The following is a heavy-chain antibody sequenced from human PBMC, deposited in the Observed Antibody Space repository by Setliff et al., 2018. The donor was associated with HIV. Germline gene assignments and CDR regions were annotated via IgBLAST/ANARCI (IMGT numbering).Heavy chain of an antibody. J-gene: IGHJ4*02. CDR1: GGTFRTYA. Sequence: SVKVSCKASGGTFRTYAISWVRQAPGQGLEWMGGIIPIFATANYAQKFQGRVTITADESTSTAYMELSSLRSEDTAVYYCARDSGSGWYGGDYWGQGTLVTVSS. CDR3: ARDSGSGWYGGDY. V-gene: IGHV1-69*13. D-gene: IGHD6-19*01. CDR2: IIPIFATA.